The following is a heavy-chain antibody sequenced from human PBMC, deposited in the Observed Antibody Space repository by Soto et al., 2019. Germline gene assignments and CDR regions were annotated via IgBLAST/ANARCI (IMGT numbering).Heavy chain of an antibody. J-gene: IGHJ5*02. CDR2: INPNSGGT. D-gene: IGHD6-19*01. CDR3: ARAPKVYGSSLAT. Sequence: ASVKVSCKASGYTITDNYLHWVRQALGQGLEWMGWINPNSGGTNYAQTFQGRVTMTRDTSISTAYMELSRLRSDDTAVFYCARAPKVYGSSLATWGQGTPVTVSS. CDR1: GYTITDNY. V-gene: IGHV1-2*02.